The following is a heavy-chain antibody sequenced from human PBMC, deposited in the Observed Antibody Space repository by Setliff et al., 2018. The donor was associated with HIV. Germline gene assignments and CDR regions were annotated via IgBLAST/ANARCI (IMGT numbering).Heavy chain of an antibody. CDR3: VKGYSYGQFDH. CDR1: EVIVSNNY. CDR2: IYGDGTT. D-gene: IGHD5-18*01. J-gene: IGHJ4*02. Sequence: GGSLRLSCAVSEVIVSNNYMSWVRQAAGKDLEWVSVIYGDGTTHYADSVKGRFTISRDNSKNTVYLQMNSLRVEDTAVYYCVKGYSYGQFDHWSRGTLVTVSS. V-gene: IGHV3-53*05.